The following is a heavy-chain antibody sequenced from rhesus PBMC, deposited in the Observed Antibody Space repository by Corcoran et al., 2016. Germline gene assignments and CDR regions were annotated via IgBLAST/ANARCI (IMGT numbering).Heavy chain of an antibody. CDR3: TSPVRYRFDV. CDR2: INGYSGST. D-gene: IGHD3-9*01. J-gene: IGHJ5-1*01. CDR1: GGSFRSYW. V-gene: IGHV4-80*01. Sequence: QVQLQESGPGLVKPSETLSLPCAVSGGSFRSYWWHWIRQPPGKGLEWIGGINGYSGSTNYNPSLQSRVTILMDVSKNQFSLRLTSVTAADTAVYYCTSPVRYRFDVWGPGVLVSVSS.